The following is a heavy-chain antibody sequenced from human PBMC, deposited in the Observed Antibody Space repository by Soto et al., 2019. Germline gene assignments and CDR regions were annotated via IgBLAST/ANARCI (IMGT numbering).Heavy chain of an antibody. D-gene: IGHD2-15*01. Sequence: SETLSLTCTVSGGSISSYYWSWIRQPPGKGLEWIGYIYYSESTNYNPSLKSRVTISVDTSKNQFSLKLSSVTAADTAVYYCARFAVVAAAYYFDYWGHGTLVTVSS. CDR3: ARFAVVAAAYYFDY. CDR1: GGSISSYY. V-gene: IGHV4-59*08. CDR2: IYYSEST. J-gene: IGHJ4*01.